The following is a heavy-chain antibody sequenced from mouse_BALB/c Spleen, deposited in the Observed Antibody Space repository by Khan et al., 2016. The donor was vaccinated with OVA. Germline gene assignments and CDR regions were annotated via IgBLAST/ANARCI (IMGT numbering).Heavy chain of an antibody. CDR2: ISYSDST. CDR1: GYSITSNYA. J-gene: IGHJ2*01. CDR3: ARGNYYGYYFDY. Sequence: VQLKESGPGLVKPSQSLSLTCTVTGYSITSNYAWNWIRQFPGNKLEWMGYISYSDSTSYNQSLKSRISITRDTSQNQFFLQLNSVTTEDTATYYCARGNYYGYYFDYWGQGTTLTVSS. D-gene: IGHD1-1*01. V-gene: IGHV3-2*02.